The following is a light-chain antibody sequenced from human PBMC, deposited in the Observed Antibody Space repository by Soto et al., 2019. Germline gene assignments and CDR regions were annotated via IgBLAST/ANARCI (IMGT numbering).Light chain of an antibody. J-gene: IGKJ5*01. CDR1: QSVSSY. CDR3: QQRNNWPPKIT. CDR2: DAS. V-gene: IGKV3-11*01. Sequence: EIVFTQSPATLSLSPGERATLSCRASQSVSSYLAWYQQKPGQAPRLLIYDASNRATGIPARFSGSGSGTDFTLTISSLEPEDFAVYYGQQRNNWPPKITFGQGTRLEIK.